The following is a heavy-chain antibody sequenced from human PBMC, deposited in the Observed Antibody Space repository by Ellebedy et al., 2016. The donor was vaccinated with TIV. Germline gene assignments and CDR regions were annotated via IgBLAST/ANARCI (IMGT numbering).Heavy chain of an antibody. CDR2: IWYDGSNK. D-gene: IGHD1-1*01. CDR1: GFTFSSYG. Sequence: GESLKISCAASGFTFSSYGMHWVRQAPGKGLEWVAVIWYDGSNKYYADSVKGRFTISRDNAKNSLYLQVNSLRAEDTAVYYCASLPGWWGQGTLVTVSS. J-gene: IGHJ4*02. CDR3: ASLPGW. V-gene: IGHV3-33*03.